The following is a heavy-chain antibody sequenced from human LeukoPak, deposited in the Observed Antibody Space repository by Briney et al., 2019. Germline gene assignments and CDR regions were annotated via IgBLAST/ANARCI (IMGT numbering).Heavy chain of an antibody. D-gene: IGHD2-8*02. CDR2: INNDGSSP. Sequence: PGGSLRLSCAASGFTVSSYYMSWVRQAPGKGLVWVSHINNDGSSPSYADSVKGRFTISRDNAKNTLYLQMSGLRAEDTAVYYCARGDNTGLCYWGQGALVTVSS. J-gene: IGHJ4*02. CDR1: GFTVSSYY. CDR3: ARGDNTGLCY. V-gene: IGHV3-74*01.